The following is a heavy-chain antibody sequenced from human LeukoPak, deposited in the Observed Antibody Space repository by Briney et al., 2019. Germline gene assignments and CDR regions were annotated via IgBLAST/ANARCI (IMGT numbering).Heavy chain of an antibody. D-gene: IGHD1-26*01. CDR2: IYYSGST. J-gene: IGHJ4*02. Sequence: SETLSLTCIVSGGSVNSGNYYWSWIRQPPGKGLEWIGNIYYSGSTYYNPSLESRVTISLDTSKNQFSLKLSSVTAADTAVYYCARDREWELQSLRYLDYWGQGTLVTVSS. V-gene: IGHV4-61*01. CDR1: GGSVNSGNYY. CDR3: ARDREWELQSLRYLDY.